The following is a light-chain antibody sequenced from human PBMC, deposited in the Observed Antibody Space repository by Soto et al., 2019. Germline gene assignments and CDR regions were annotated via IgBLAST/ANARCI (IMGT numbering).Light chain of an antibody. J-gene: IGKJ4*01. CDR1: QSVSSSY. CDR2: CAS. CDR3: QQYQSLT. Sequence: IVLTQSPAILALSLGDRATLSCRASQSVSSSYLAWYQHKPGQAPRLLIHCASSRGTGIPDRFSGSGSGTDFTLTITRLEPEDFAVYYCQQYQSLTFGGGTKVEIK. V-gene: IGKV3-20*01.